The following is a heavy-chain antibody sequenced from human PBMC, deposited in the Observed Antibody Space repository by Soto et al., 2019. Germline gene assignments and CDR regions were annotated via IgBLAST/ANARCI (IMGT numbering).Heavy chain of an antibody. CDR1: GGTFSSYT. V-gene: IGHV1-69*04. J-gene: IGHJ2*01. CDR2: IIPILGIA. Sequence: ASVKVSCKASGGTFSSYTISWVRQAPGQGLEWMGRIIPILGIANYAQKFQGRVTITADKSTSTAYMELSSLRSEDTAVYYCAREVRVRYWYFDLWGRGTLVTVSS. D-gene: IGHD2-2*01. CDR3: AREVRVRYWYFDL.